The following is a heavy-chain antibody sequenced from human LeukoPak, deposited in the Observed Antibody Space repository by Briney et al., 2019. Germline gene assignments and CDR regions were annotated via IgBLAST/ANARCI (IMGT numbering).Heavy chain of an antibody. CDR2: ITGNSAGI. Sequence: PGGSLRLSCAASGFTFTSYTLNWVRQAPGKGLEWVSYITGNSAGIYYADSVEGRFTISRDNAKNSLYLQMNSLRAEDTAVYYXXXXXXXXXSSGSPYYYYGMDVWGQGTTVTVSS. CDR1: GFTFTSYT. CDR3: XXXXXXXXSSGSPYYYYGMDV. V-gene: IGHV3-48*01. J-gene: IGHJ6*02. D-gene: IGHD3-22*01.